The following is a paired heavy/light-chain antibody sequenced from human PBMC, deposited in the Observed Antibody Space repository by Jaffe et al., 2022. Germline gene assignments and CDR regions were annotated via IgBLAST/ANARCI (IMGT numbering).Light chain of an antibody. CDR3: QQYNNWLSYT. J-gene: IGKJ2*01. Sequence: EIVMTQSPATLSVSPGERATLSCRASQSVSSNLAWYQQKPGQAPRLLIYGASTRATGIPARFSGSGSGTEFTLTISSLQSEDFAVYYCQQYNNWLSYTFGQGTKLEIK. CDR1: QSVSSN. CDR2: GAS. V-gene: IGKV3-15*01.
Heavy chain of an antibody. Sequence: QVQLVQSGAEVKKPGSSVKVSCKASGGTFSSYAISWVRQAPGQGLEWMGGIIPIFGTANYAQKFQGRVTITTDESTSTAYMELSSLRSEDTAVYYCARGPMVRGVIIPLYYYYYMDVWGKGTTVTVSS. CDR1: GGTFSSYA. J-gene: IGHJ6*03. CDR3: ARGPMVRGVIIPLYYYYYMDV. V-gene: IGHV1-69*05. D-gene: IGHD3-10*01. CDR2: IIPIFGTA.